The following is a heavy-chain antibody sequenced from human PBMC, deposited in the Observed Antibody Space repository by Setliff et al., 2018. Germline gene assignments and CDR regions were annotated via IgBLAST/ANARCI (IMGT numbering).Heavy chain of an antibody. D-gene: IGHD3-22*01. J-gene: IGHJ4*02. Sequence: SETLSLTCTVSGYSISSGYYWGWIRQPPGKGLEWIGSIYYSGSTNYNPSLKSRVTISVDTSKNQFSLKLSSVTAADTAVYYCARDPLSRIAAAGGYTYDSSGYDYWGQGTLVTVSS. CDR3: ARDPLSRIAAAGGYTYDSSGYDY. V-gene: IGHV4-38-2*02. CDR1: GYSISSGYY. CDR2: IYYSGST.